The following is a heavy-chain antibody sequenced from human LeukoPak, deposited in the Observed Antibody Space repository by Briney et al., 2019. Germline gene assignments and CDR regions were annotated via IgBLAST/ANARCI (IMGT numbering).Heavy chain of an antibody. V-gene: IGHV3-74*01. D-gene: IGHD2-2*01. J-gene: IGHJ4*02. CDR2: ITSDGSST. CDR3: VSLGYCSTSSCQP. Sequence: PGGSLRLSCAASGFTFSNYLMHWVRQAPGKGLVWVSRITSDGSSTHYADSVKGRFTISRDNAKNTLYLQMNSLTAEDTAVYYCVSLGYCSTSSCQPWGQGTLFTVSS. CDR1: GFTFSNYL.